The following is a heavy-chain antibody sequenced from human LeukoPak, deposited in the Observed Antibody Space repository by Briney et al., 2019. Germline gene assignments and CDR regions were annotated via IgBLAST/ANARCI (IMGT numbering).Heavy chain of an antibody. CDR1: GFAFRDNW. CDR2: INLGGSVI. V-gene: IGHV3-7*01. J-gene: IGHJ4*02. Sequence: GGSLRLSCAASGFAFRDNWMNWVRQAPGKGLEWVANINLGGSVILYADSVKGRFTASRDNAENSVSLQMNSLRAEDTAVYYCAAWGLHNYWGQGTLVTVSS. CDR3: AAWGLHNY. D-gene: IGHD7-27*01.